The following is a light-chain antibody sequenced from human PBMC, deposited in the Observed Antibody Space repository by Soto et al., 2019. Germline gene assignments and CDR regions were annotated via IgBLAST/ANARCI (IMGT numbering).Light chain of an antibody. Sequence: QSVLTQSPSASASLGASVXLXXTXXXXXXRNAIAWHQQQPEKGPRFLMKVNRDGSHMKGDGIPERFSGSSSGAQRYLTISSLQSEDEAEYFCQTWGAGFQVFGGGTKLTVL. CDR1: XXXXRNA. J-gene: IGLJ2*01. V-gene: IGLV4-69*01. CDR2: VNRDGSH. CDR3: QTWGAGFQV.